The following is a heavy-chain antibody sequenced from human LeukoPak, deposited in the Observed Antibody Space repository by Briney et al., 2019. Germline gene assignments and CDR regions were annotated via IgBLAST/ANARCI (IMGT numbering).Heavy chain of an antibody. D-gene: IGHD2/OR15-2a*01. CDR3: ASFYETY. J-gene: IGHJ4*02. Sequence: AGGSLRLSCAASGNYWMHWVRQAPGKGLVWVSHINSDGSWTSYADSVKGRFTISKDNAKNTVYLQMNNLRAEDTADYYCASFYETYWGRGTLVTVSS. CDR1: GNYW. V-gene: IGHV3-74*01. CDR2: INSDGSWT.